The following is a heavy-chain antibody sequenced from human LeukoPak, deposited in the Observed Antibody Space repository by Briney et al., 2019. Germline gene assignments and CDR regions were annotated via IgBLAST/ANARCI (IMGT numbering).Heavy chain of an antibody. CDR1: GGSISSYY. V-gene: IGHV4-59*01. J-gene: IGHJ4*02. CDR3: AREYRRELLWFGELYYFDY. CDR2: IYYSGST. Sequence: SETLSLTCTVSGGSISSYYWSWIRQPPGKGLEWIGYIYYSGSTNYNPSLKSRVTISVDTSKNQFSLKLSSVTAADTAVYYCAREYRRELLWFGELYYFDYWGQGTLVTVSS. D-gene: IGHD3-10*01.